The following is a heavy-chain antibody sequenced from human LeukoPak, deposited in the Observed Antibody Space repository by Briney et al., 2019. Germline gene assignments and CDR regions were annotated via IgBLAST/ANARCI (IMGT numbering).Heavy chain of an antibody. CDR2: ISYDGSNK. V-gene: IGHV3-30-3*01. J-gene: IGHJ3*02. CDR3: ARDTPIVYDSSGYSEYHDAFDI. Sequence: GGSLRLSCAASGFTFSSYAMHWVRQAPGKGLEWVAVISYDGSNKYYADSVKGRFTTSRDNSKNTLYLQMNRLRAEDTAVYYCARDTPIVYDSSGYSEYHDAFDIWGQGTMVTVSS. D-gene: IGHD3-22*01. CDR1: GFTFSSYA.